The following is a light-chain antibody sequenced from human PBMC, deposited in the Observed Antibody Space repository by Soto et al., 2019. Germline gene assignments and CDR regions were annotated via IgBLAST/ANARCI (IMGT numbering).Light chain of an antibody. CDR3: AAWDDSLNGYV. Sequence: QPVLTQPPSASGTPGQRVTISCSGSSSNIGSNTVNWYQQLPGTAPKLLIYTNNQRPSGVPDRFSGSRSGTSASLAISRLQSGDEADYYCAAWDDSLNGYVFGTGTKVTVL. V-gene: IGLV1-44*01. CDR1: SSNIGSNT. J-gene: IGLJ1*01. CDR2: TNN.